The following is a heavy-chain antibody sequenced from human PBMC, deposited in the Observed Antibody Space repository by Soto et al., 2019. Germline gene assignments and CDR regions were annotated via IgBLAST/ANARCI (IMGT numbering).Heavy chain of an antibody. CDR1: GFIFTRYS. J-gene: IGHJ4*02. Sequence: PGGSLRLSCAASGFIFTRYSMNWVRQAPGKGLEWVSSISSTTNYIYYGDSMKGRFTISRDNSKNTLFLQMGSLRPEDTAIYYCVKQAHGLDGVAFDYWGQGTQVTVSS. CDR2: ISSTTNYI. V-gene: IGHV3-21*04. CDR3: VKQAHGLDGVAFDY. D-gene: IGHD2-15*01.